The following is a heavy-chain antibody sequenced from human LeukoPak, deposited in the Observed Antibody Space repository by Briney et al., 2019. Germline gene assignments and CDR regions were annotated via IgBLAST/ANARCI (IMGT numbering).Heavy chain of an antibody. D-gene: IGHD5-12*01. Sequence: PSQTLSLTCTVSGGSISSGSYYWSWIRQPAGKGLEWIGRIYTSGSTNYNPSLKSRVTISVDTSKNQFSLKLSSVTAADTAVYYCARMFIVDIVATISRQLWPNYYYYYMDVWGKGTTVTVSS. J-gene: IGHJ6*03. CDR2: IYTSGST. CDR1: GGSISSGSYY. CDR3: ARMFIVDIVATISRQLWPNYYYYYMDV. V-gene: IGHV4-61*02.